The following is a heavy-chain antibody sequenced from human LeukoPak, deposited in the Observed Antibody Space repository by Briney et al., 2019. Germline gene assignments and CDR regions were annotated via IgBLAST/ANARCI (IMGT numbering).Heavy chain of an antibody. V-gene: IGHV4-34*01. CDR2: INHSGST. D-gene: IGHD3-9*01. CDR3: ARGGYDILTGFFVRGPCYFDY. J-gene: IGHJ4*02. CDR1: GGSFSGYY. Sequence: PSETLSLTCAVYGGSFSGYYWSWIRQPPGKGLEWIGEINHSGSTNYNPSLKSRVTISVDTSKNQFSLKLSSVTAADTAVYYCARGGYDILTGFFVRGPCYFDYWGQGTLVTVSS.